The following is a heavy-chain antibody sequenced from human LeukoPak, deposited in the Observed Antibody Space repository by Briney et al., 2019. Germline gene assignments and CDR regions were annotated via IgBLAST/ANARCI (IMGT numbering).Heavy chain of an antibody. V-gene: IGHV3-20*04. Sequence: GGSLRLSCAASGFTFDDYGMSWVRQAPGKGLEWVSGINWNGGSTGYADSVKGRLTISRDNSKNTLYLQMDSLRAEDTAVYYCAKVGIRISLIVVVFTTADDWYFDLWGRGTLVTVSS. CDR2: INWNGGST. J-gene: IGHJ2*01. D-gene: IGHD3-22*01. CDR1: GFTFDDYG. CDR3: AKVGIRISLIVVVFTTADDWYFDL.